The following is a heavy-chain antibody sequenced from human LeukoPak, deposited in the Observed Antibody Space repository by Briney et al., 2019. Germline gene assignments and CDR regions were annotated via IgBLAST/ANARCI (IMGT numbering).Heavy chain of an antibody. CDR3: ARVKYSGGYPHDY. Sequence: GGSLRLSCAASGFTFSDYYMSWIRQAPGKGLEWVSYISSSGSTIYYADSVKGRFTISRDNAKNSLYLQMNSLRAEDTALYYCARVKYSGGYPHDYWGQGTLVTVSS. V-gene: IGHV3-11*04. J-gene: IGHJ4*02. CDR2: ISSSGSTI. CDR1: GFTFSDYY. D-gene: IGHD1-26*01.